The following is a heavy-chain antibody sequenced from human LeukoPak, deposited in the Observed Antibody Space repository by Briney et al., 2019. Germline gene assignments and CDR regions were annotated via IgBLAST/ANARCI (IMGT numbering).Heavy chain of an antibody. V-gene: IGHV3-21*01. J-gene: IGHJ4*02. Sequence: GGSLRLSCAASGFTFSSYSMNWVRQAPGKGLEWVSSISSSSSYIYYADSVKGRFTISRDNAKNSLYLQMNSLRAEDTAVYYCAREIRSVDTAMVPYWGQGTLVTVSS. CDR3: AREIRSVDTAMVPY. CDR1: GFTFSSYS. D-gene: IGHD5-18*01. CDR2: ISSSSSYI.